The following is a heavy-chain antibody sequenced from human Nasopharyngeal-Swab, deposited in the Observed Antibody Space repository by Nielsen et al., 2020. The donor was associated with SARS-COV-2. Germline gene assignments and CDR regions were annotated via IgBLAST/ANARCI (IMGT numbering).Heavy chain of an antibody. CDR3: AKGSGSGYYWYFDY. CDR1: GFTFSSYG. D-gene: IGHD3-3*01. J-gene: IGHJ4*02. Sequence: GGSLRLSCAASGFTFSSYGMNWVRQAPGKGLEWVAVISYDGSNKYYADSVKGRFTISRDNSKNTLYLQMNSLRAEDTAVYYCAKGSGSGYYWYFDYWGQGTLVTVSS. CDR2: ISYDGSNK. V-gene: IGHV3-30*18.